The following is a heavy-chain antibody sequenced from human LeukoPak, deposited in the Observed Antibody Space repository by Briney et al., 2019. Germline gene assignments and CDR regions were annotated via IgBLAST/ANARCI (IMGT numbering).Heavy chain of an antibody. CDR1: GFTFSSYS. CDR2: ISSSSSYI. J-gene: IGHJ4*02. V-gene: IGHV3-21*01. Sequence: GGSLRLSCAASGFTFSSYSMNWVRQAPGKGLEWVSSISSSSSYIYYADSVKGRFTISRDNAKNSLYLQMNSLRAEDTAVYYCARMRSSTSWSYFDYWGQGTLVTVSS. D-gene: IGHD2-2*01. CDR3: ARMRSSTSWSYFDY.